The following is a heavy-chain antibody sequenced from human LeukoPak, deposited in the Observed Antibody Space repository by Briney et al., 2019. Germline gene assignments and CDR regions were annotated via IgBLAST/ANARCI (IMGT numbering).Heavy chain of an antibody. J-gene: IGHJ2*01. CDR1: GGTFSSYA. V-gene: IGHV1-69*04. D-gene: IGHD5-18*01. CDR2: IIPILGIA. Sequence: SVKVSCKASGGTFSSYAISWVRQAPGQGLEWMGRIIPILGIANYAQKFQGRVTITADKSTSTAYMELSSLRPEDTAVYYCARDQDTAKARYFDLWGRGTLVTVSS. CDR3: ARDQDTAKARYFDL.